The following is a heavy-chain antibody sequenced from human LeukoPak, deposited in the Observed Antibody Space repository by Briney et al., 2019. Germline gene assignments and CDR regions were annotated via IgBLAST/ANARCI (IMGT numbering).Heavy chain of an antibody. CDR1: GFTFSSYS. V-gene: IGHV3-21*01. J-gene: IGHJ6*02. D-gene: IGHD2-8*01. CDR3: ARDVYLGDAIPVVGMDV. Sequence: PGGSLRLSCAASGFTFSSYSMNWVRQAPGKGLEWVSSISSSSSYIYYADSVKGRFTISRDNAKNSLYLQMNSLRAEDTAVYYCARDVYLGDAIPVVGMDVWGQGTTVTVSS. CDR2: ISSSSSYI.